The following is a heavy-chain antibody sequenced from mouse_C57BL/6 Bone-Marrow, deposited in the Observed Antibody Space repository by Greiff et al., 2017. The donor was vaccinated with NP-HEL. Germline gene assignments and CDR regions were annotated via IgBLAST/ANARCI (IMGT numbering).Heavy chain of an antibody. J-gene: IGHJ1*03. CDR1: GFTFSSYG. V-gene: IGHV5-6*01. CDR2: ISSGGSYT. Sequence: DVQLVESGGDLVKPGGSLKLSCAASGFTFSSYGMSWVRQTPDKRLEWVATISSGGSYTYYPDSVKGRFTISRDNAKNTLYLQMSSLKSEDTAMYYCARRPYYYGSSPVGYFDVWGTGTTVTVSS. D-gene: IGHD1-1*01. CDR3: ARRPYYYGSSPVGYFDV.